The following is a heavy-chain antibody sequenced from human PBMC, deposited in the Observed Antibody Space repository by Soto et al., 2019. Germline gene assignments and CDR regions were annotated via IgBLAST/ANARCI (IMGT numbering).Heavy chain of an antibody. CDR1: GGSFSDFY. CDR2: INHIGYT. V-gene: IGHV4-34*02. J-gene: IGHJ4*02. CDR3: GPRGAVAPRGY. Sequence: QVQLQQWGAGLLKPSETLSLTRAVSGGSFSDFYWTWIRQLPGKGLEWIGEINHIGYTNYNPSLESRVAISVDTSKNQFSLTLRSVTAADTAVYYCGPRGAVAPRGYWGQGTLVTVSS. D-gene: IGHD2-15*01.